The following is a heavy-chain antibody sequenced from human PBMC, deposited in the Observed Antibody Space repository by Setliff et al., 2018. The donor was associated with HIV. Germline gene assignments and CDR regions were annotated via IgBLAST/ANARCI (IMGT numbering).Heavy chain of an antibody. D-gene: IGHD6-19*01. CDR1: GFNFRSYG. V-gene: IGHV3-48*01. CDR2: IGSSNHGI. J-gene: IGHJ5*02. Sequence: PGGSLRLSCAASGFNFRSYGMTWVRQAPGKGLDWVAHIGSSNHGIHYADSVKGRFTISRDNSKNTLYLQMNSLRVDDTAVYYCAREAGYGEQWLISGFPWGQGTLVTVSS. CDR3: AREAGYGEQWLISGFP.